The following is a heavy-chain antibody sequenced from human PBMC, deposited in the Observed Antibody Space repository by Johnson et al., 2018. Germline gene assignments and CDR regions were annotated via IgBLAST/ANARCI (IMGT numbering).Heavy chain of an antibody. D-gene: IGHD3-22*01. CDR2: IYYSGST. Sequence: QVQLQESGPGLVKPSETLSVTCTVSGGSISSYYWSWIRQPPGTGLEWIGYIYYSGSTNYNPSLKSRVTISVDTSKNQFSLNLNSVTAADPPIYYRARDRPPHYIDGSDGAHWGQGTLVTVSS. CDR3: ARDRPPHYIDGSDGAH. V-gene: IGHV4-59*12. CDR1: GGSISSYY. J-gene: IGHJ1*01.